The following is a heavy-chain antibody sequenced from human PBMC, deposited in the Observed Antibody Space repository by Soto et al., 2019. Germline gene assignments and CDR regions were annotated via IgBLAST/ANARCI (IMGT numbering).Heavy chain of an antibody. CDR2: IAETGSST. CDR1: GLNFNGYT. CDR3: ARDAYTLLGYFDY. V-gene: IGHV3-23*01. D-gene: IGHD3-16*01. J-gene: IGHJ4*02. Sequence: GGSLRLSCATSGLNFNGYTMSWVRQAPGQGLEWVSGIAETGSSTYYADSVKGRFTISRDNSKNTLYLQMNSLRAEDTAVYYCARDAYTLLGYFDYWGQGTLVTVSS.